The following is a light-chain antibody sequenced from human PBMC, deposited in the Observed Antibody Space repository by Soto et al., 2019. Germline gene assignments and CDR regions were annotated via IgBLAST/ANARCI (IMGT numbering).Light chain of an antibody. CDR3: CSKTSSITYV. Sequence: QSARNRPSSGSGSPGQSIPISCPGTSRDVGGYNYVSWYQQHPGEAPKLVIYEVSNRPSGVSNRFSGSKSGNTASLTISGLQADDDADYYCCSKTSSITYVSGSGTK. CDR2: EVS. CDR1: SRDVGGYNY. J-gene: IGLJ1*01. V-gene: IGLV2-14*01.